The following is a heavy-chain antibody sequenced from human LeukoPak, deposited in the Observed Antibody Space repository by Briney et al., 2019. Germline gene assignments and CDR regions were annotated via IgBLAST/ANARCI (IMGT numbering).Heavy chain of an antibody. Sequence: GGSLRLSCAASGFTFSSYWMHWVRQAPGKGLVWVSRINSDGSSTSYADSVKGRFTISRDNAKNTLYLQMNSLRAEDTAVYYCARGVRGFGEFDYWGQGTLVTVSS. J-gene: IGHJ4*02. CDR3: ARGVRGFGEFDY. CDR2: INSDGSST. D-gene: IGHD3-10*01. V-gene: IGHV3-74*01. CDR1: GFTFSSYW.